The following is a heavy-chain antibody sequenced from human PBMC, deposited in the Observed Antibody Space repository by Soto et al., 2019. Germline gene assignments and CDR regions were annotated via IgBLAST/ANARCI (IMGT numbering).Heavy chain of an antibody. V-gene: IGHV4-30-4*01. CDR2: IYYGGST. J-gene: IGHJ4*02. CDR1: VGSISSGDYY. CDR3: ARRYCSAGRCFFDY. Sequence: SEALCITCTVSVGSISSGDYYWSWIRQPPGKGLEWIGYIYYGGSTYYNPSLKSRVTISVDTSKNQFSLKLSSVTAADTAVYYRARRYCSAGRCFFDYWGQGTMVTVSS. D-gene: IGHD2-15*01.